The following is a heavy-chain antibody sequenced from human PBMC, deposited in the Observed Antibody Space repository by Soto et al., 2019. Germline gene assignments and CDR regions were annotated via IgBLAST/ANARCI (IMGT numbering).Heavy chain of an antibody. CDR1: GYTFTSYD. J-gene: IGHJ4*02. Sequence: GASVKVSCKASGYTFTSYDINWVRQATGQGLEWMGWMNPNSGNTGYAQKFQGRVTMTRNTSISTAYMELSSLRSEDTAVYYCATIPESLLYGDYVSWGQGTLVTVSS. CDR2: MNPNSGNT. V-gene: IGHV1-8*01. CDR3: ATIPESLLYGDYVS. D-gene: IGHD4-17*01.